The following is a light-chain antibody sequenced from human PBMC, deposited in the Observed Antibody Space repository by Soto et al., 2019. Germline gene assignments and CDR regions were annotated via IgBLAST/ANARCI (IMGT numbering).Light chain of an antibody. V-gene: IGKV3-20*01. CDR3: QQYGGSPQT. CDR1: QNVNSNY. J-gene: IGKJ1*01. CDR2: DAS. Sequence: EIMLTQSPGTLSLSPGERASLSCRASQNVNSNYLAWYQQKPGQAPRLLIYDASSRATGIPDRFGGSGSGTDFTLTISRLEPEDFAMYYCQQYGGSPQTFGRGTKVDIK.